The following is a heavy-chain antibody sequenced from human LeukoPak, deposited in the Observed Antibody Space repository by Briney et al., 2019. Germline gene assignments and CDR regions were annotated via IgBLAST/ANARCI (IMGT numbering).Heavy chain of an antibody. D-gene: IGHD5-18*01. CDR3: ARRWTGYSYGDAFDI. V-gene: IGHV4-39*01. CDR1: GGSITSSSYY. J-gene: IGHJ3*02. CDR2: IYYSGST. Sequence: SETLSLTCTVSGGSITSSSYYWGWIRQPPGKGLEWIGSIYYSGSTFNNPSLKGRVTISVDTSKNQLSLNLSSVTAADTAVYYCARRWTGYSYGDAFDIWGQGTMVPVSS.